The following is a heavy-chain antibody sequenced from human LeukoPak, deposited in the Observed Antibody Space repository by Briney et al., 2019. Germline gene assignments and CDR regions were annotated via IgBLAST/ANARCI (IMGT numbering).Heavy chain of an antibody. Sequence: GGSLRLSCAASGFTFNAYPMNWVRQAPGEGLEWISYITHNSDSTYYADSVKGRFTISRDNAKNSLYLQMNSLRAEDTAVYYCVKDHDWALDFWGQGTLVTVSS. CDR1: GFTFNAYP. J-gene: IGHJ4*02. CDR3: VKDHDWALDF. V-gene: IGHV3-48*01. D-gene: IGHD3-9*01. CDR2: ITHNSDST.